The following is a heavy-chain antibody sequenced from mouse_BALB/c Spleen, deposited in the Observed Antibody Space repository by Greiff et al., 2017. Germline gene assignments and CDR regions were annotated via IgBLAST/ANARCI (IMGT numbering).Heavy chain of an antibody. CDR2: ISDGGSYT. V-gene: IGHV5-4*02. CDR3: ARGYRYDAFAY. Sequence: EVQGVESGGGLVKPGGSLKLSCAASGFTFSDYYMYWVRQTPEKRLEWVATISDGGSYTYYPDSVKGRFTISRDNAKNNLYLQMSSLKSEDTAMYYCARGYRYDAFAYWGQGTLVTVSA. D-gene: IGHD2-14*01. CDR1: GFTFSDYY. J-gene: IGHJ3*01.